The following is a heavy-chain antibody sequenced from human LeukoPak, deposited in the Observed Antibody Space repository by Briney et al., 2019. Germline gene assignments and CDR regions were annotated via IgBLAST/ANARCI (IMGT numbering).Heavy chain of an antibody. CDR2: IYSGGSR. Sequence: PGGSLRLSCAASGFTFSSYSMNWVRQAPGKGLEWVSVIYSGGSRYYADSVKGRFTISRDNSKNTLYLQMNSLRAEDTAVYYCARDLAFDIWGQGTMVTVSS. V-gene: IGHV3-66*02. CDR3: ARDLAFDI. CDR1: GFTFSSYS. J-gene: IGHJ3*02.